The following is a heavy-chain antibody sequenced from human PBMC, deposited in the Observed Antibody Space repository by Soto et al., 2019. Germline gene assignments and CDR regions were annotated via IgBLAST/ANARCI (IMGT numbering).Heavy chain of an antibody. CDR1: GGTFSSYA. D-gene: IGHD1-7*01. CDR2: IIPIFGTA. Sequence: QVQLVQSGAEVKKPGSSVKVSCKASGGTFSSYAISWVRQAPGQGLEWMGGIIPIFGTANYEQKFQGRVTITADESTSTSYMELSSLRSEDTAVYYCASGTPRTTLVTPGAFAFDYWGQGTLVTVSS. V-gene: IGHV1-69*01. CDR3: ASGTPRTTLVTPGAFAFDY. J-gene: IGHJ4*02.